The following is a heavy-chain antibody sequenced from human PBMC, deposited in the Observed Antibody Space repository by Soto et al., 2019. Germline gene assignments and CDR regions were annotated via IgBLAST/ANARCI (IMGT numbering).Heavy chain of an antibody. CDR3: AKDQSSSRYYYYYGMDV. CDR2: TRQDGGKK. D-gene: IGHD6-13*01. Sequence: GGSLRLSCAASGFIFGDYWMSWIRQAPGKGLEWVANTRQDGGKKNFVDSVKGRFIISRDNSKNTLYLQMNSLRAEDTAVYYCAKDQSSSRYYYYYGMDVWGQGTTVTVSS. CDR1: GFIFGDYW. V-gene: IGHV3-7*01. J-gene: IGHJ6*02.